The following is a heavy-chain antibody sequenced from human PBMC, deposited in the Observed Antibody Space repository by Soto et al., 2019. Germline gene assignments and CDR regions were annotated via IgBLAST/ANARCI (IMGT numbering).Heavy chain of an antibody. CDR1: GGSVSSGSYY. CDR2: IYYSGST. Sequence: SETLSLTCTVSGGSVSSGSYYWSWIRQPPGKGLEWIGYIYYSGSTNYNPSLKSRVTISVDTSKNQFSLKLSSVTAADTAVYYCASVPWVDILTELYYYGMDVWGQGTTVTVSS. V-gene: IGHV4-61*01. J-gene: IGHJ6*02. CDR3: ASVPWVDILTELYYYGMDV. D-gene: IGHD3-9*01.